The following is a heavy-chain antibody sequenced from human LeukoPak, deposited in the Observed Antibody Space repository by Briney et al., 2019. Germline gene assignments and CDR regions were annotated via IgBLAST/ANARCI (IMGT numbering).Heavy chain of an antibody. CDR2: INPNSGGT. Sequence: ASVKVSCKASGYTFTGYYMHWVRQAPGQGLEWMGWINPNSGGTNYAQKFQGRVTMTRDTSISTAYMELSRLRSDDTAVYYCARDGLGAVAGTSSYWGQGTLVTVSS. J-gene: IGHJ4*02. V-gene: IGHV1-2*02. CDR1: GYTFTGYY. CDR3: ARDGLGAVAGTSSY. D-gene: IGHD6-19*01.